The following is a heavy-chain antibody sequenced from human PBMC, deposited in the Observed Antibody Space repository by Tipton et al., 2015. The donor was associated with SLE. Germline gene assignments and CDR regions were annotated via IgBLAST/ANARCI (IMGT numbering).Heavy chain of an antibody. CDR2: IDYRDIT. CDR3: AKDSGTYYFDF. J-gene: IGHJ4*02. V-gene: IGHV4-61*01. Sequence: TLSLTCTISGGSITISNYYWSWSRQPPGKGLEWIGYIDYRDITNYNPSLKSRVTMSIDTSKNQFSLKLSSVTAADTAVYYCAKDSGTYYFDFWGQGVLVNVSS. CDR1: GGSITISNYY. D-gene: IGHD1-26*01.